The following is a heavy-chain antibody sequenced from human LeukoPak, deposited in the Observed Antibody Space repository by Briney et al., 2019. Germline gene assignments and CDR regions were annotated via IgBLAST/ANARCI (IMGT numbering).Heavy chain of an antibody. D-gene: IGHD4-11*01. V-gene: IGHV4-4*07. CDR1: GGSFSGYY. Sequence: SETLSLTCAVYGGSFSGYYWSWIRQPAGKGLEWIGRIYTSGSTNYNPSLKSRVTMSVDTSKNQFSLKLRSVTAADTAVYYCARDLDYTYRWFDPWGQGTLVTVSS. CDR2: IYTSGST. CDR3: ARDLDYTYRWFDP. J-gene: IGHJ5*02.